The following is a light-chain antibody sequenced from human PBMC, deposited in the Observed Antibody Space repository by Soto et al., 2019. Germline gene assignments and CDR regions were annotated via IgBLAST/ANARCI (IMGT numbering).Light chain of an antibody. Sequence: EIVLTQSPGTLSLSPGERGTLSCRASQSVSSSYLAWYQQKPGQAPRLLTYGASSRATGTPDRFSGSGFGAQFTLTISRVEPEDFAVYYCQQYGSSPLTFGGGTKVDIK. CDR1: QSVSSSY. J-gene: IGKJ4*01. CDR3: QQYGSSPLT. CDR2: GAS. V-gene: IGKV3-20*01.